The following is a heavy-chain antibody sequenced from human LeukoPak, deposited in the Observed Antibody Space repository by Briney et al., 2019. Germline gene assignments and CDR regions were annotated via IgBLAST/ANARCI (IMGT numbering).Heavy chain of an antibody. CDR3: ARDGQWLYRGLDY. Sequence: GGCLRLSCAASGFTFDDYGMSWVRQAPGRGLEWVSGINWNGGSTGYADSVKGRFTISRDNAKNSLYLQMNSLRAEDTALYYCARDGQWLYRGLDYWGQGTLVTVSS. CDR1: GFTFDDYG. V-gene: IGHV3-20*04. CDR2: INWNGGST. J-gene: IGHJ4*02. D-gene: IGHD3-22*01.